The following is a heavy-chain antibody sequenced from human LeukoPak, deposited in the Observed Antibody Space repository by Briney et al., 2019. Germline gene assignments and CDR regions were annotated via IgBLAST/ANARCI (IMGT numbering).Heavy chain of an antibody. CDR1: GYPLSDYY. Sequence: ASVTISCKTSGYPLSDYYMHWVRPAPGQGLEWMGWIRGDTGDTDSPQKFRGRVTMTRDTSTDTAYLELSRLRYDDTAIYFCARVRVNSCDYWGQGTLVTVSS. D-gene: IGHD2-2*01. CDR2: IRGDTGDT. CDR3: ARVRVNSCDY. V-gene: IGHV1-2*02. J-gene: IGHJ4*02.